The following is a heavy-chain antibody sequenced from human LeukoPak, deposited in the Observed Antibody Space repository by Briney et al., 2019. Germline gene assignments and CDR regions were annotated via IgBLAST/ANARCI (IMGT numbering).Heavy chain of an antibody. CDR3: ATTMGTMVRGVIKSHWFDP. CDR1: GYTLTELS. V-gene: IGHV1-24*01. Sequence: ASVKVSCKVSGYTLTELSMHWVRQAPGKGLEWMGGFDPEDGETIYAQKFQGSVTMTEDTSTDTAYMELSSLRSEDTAVYYCATTMGTMVRGVIKSHWFDPWGQGTLVTVSS. J-gene: IGHJ5*02. D-gene: IGHD3-10*01. CDR2: FDPEDGET.